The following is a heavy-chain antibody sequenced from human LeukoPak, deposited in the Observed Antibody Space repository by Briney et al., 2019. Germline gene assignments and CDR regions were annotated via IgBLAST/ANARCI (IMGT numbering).Heavy chain of an antibody. CDR2: VYRTGNT. J-gene: IGHJ6*02. D-gene: IGHD3-9*01. CDR3: ARDDFEYSVHNGMDV. CDR1: GGCISAYY. Sequence: SETLSLTCIVSGGCISAYYWSWIRQPAGKGLEWIGRVYRTGNTSYNPSLQSRVTMSVDTSKNQISLRLRSVTAADTAVYFCARDDFEYSVHNGMDVWGQGTAVTVSS. V-gene: IGHV4-4*07.